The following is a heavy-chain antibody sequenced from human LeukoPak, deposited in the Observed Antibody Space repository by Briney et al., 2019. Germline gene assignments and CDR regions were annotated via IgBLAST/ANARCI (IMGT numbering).Heavy chain of an antibody. CDR1: GGTFSSYA. CDR3: ARGRSGYCSGGSCYSGYFDY. Sequence: SVKVSCKASGGTFSSYAISWVLQAPGQGLEWMGRIIPIFGTANYAQKFQGRVTITTDESTSTAYMELSSLRSEDTAVYYCARGRSGYCSGGSCYSGYFDYWGQGTLVTVSS. CDR2: IIPIFGTA. D-gene: IGHD2-15*01. V-gene: IGHV1-69*05. J-gene: IGHJ4*02.